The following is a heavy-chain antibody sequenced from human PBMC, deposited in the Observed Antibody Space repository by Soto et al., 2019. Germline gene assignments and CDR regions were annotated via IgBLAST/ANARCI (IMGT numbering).Heavy chain of an antibody. CDR3: ARLGGAGYSSGWFSP. D-gene: IGHD6-19*01. J-gene: IGHJ5*02. Sequence: PSETLSITCTFSGGSIMSISYYWAWIRQPPGKGPEWIGSIDYSGSSQYNPSLKSRVTMSVDTSKNQFSLNLRSVTATDTAVYFCARLGGAGYSSGWFSPWGQGTLVTVSS. V-gene: IGHV4-39*01. CDR2: IDYSGSS. CDR1: GGSIMSISYY.